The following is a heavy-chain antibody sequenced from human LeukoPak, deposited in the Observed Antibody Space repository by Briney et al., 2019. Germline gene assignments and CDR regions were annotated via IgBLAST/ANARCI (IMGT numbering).Heavy chain of an antibody. V-gene: IGHV3-30*04. D-gene: IGHD6-25*01. CDR3: TRDGQRTGENMDY. CDR1: GFTFSPYH. J-gene: IGHJ4*02. CDR2: ISYDGRNK. Sequence: GRSLRLACAASGFTFSPYHMHWVRQAPGKGLEWVAAISYDGRNKYCADSVKGRLTISRDISKNTLYLQMNSLRFEDTAVYYCTRDGQRTGENMDYWGQGTLVTVSS.